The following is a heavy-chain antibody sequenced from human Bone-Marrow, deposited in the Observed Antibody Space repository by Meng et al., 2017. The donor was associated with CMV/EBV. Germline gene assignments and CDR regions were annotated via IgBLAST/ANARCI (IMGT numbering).Heavy chain of an antibody. J-gene: IGHJ4*02. Sequence: GESLKISCAASGFTFSSYAMHWVRQAPGKGLEWVAVISYDGSNKYYADSVKGRFTISRDNSKNTLYLQMNSLRAEDTAVYYCARDHLAPDYDILTGSFDYWGQGTLVPVSS. V-gene: IGHV3-30*04. CDR3: ARDHLAPDYDILTGSFDY. CDR2: ISYDGSNK. D-gene: IGHD3-9*01. CDR1: GFTFSSYA.